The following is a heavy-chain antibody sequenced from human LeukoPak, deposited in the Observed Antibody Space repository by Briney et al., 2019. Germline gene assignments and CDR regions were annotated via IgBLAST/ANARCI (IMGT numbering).Heavy chain of an antibody. Sequence: ASVKVSCKASGYTFTSYYMHWVRQAPGQGLEWTGIINPSGGSTSYAQKFQGRVTMTRDTSTSTVYMELSSLRSEDTAVYYCARSDYSNDPYDYWGQGTLVTVSS. CDR1: GYTFTSYY. V-gene: IGHV1-46*01. CDR2: INPSGGST. J-gene: IGHJ4*02. D-gene: IGHD4-11*01. CDR3: ARSDYSNDPYDY.